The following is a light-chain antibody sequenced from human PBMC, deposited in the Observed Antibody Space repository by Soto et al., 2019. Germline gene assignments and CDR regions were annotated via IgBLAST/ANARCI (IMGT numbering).Light chain of an antibody. V-gene: IGKV1-5*01. CDR1: QSISSW. Sequence: DIQITQSPSTLSASVGDRGTITCRASQSISSWLAWYQQKPGKAPKLLIYDASSLESGVPSRFSGSGSGTEFTLTISSLQPDDFATYYCQQYNSYSPTFGQGTKV. CDR2: DAS. J-gene: IGKJ1*01. CDR3: QQYNSYSPT.